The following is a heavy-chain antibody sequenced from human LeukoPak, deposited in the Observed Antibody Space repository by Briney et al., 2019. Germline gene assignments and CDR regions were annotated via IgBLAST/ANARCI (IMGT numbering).Heavy chain of an antibody. CDR2: ISRSSSYI. V-gene: IGHV3-21*01. CDR1: GFTFSSYS. D-gene: IGHD3-10*01. CDR3: ARERKGSARRWFGELLGGYFDY. Sequence: GGSLRLSCAASGFTFSSYSMNWVRQAPGKGLEWVSSISRSSSYIYYADSVKGRFTISRDNAKNSLYLQMNSLRAEDTAVYYCARERKGSARRWFGELLGGYFDYWGQGTLVTVSS. J-gene: IGHJ4*02.